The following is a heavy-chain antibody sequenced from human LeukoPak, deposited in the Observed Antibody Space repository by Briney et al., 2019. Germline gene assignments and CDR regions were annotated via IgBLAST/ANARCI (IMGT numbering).Heavy chain of an antibody. V-gene: IGHV3-30-3*01. J-gene: IGHJ6*02. D-gene: IGHD2-21*01. CDR1: GFTFSSYA. CDR2: ISYDGSNK. Sequence: GGSLRLSCSASGFTFSSYAMHWVRQAPGKGLEWVAVISYDGSNKYCADSVKGRFTISRDNSKNTLYLQMGSLRAEDMAVYYCARGQGEYYYYYAMDVWGQGTTVTVSS. CDR3: ARGQGEYYYYYAMDV.